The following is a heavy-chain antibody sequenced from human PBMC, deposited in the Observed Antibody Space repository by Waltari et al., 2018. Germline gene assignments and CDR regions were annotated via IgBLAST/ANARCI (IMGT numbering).Heavy chain of an antibody. D-gene: IGHD2-2*01. V-gene: IGHV1-24*01. CDR2: FDPEDGET. CDR3: ATDLRAYCSSTSCYLLVY. J-gene: IGHJ4*02. CDR1: GYTLPELS. Sequence: QVQLVQSGAEVKKPGASVKVSCKVSGYTLPELSMHWVRQAPGNGLEWMGGFDPEDGETIYAQKFQGRVTMTEDTSTDTAYMELSSLRSEDTAVYYCATDLRAYCSSTSCYLLVYWGQGTLVTVSS.